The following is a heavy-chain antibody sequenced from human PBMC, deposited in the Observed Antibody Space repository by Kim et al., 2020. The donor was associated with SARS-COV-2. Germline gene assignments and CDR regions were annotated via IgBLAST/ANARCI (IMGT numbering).Heavy chain of an antibody. CDR3: ATSITIFGGFDP. Sequence: ASVKVSCKVSGYTLTELSMHWVRQAPGKGLEWMGGFDPEDGETIYAQKFQGRVTMTEDTSTDTAYMELSSLRSEDTAVYFCATSITIFGGFDPLGQGTLVTV. J-gene: IGHJ5*02. CDR1: GYTLTELS. D-gene: IGHD3-3*01. CDR2: FDPEDGET. V-gene: IGHV1-24*01.